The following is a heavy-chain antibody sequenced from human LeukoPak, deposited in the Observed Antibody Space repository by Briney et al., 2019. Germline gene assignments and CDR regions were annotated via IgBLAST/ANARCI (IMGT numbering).Heavy chain of an antibody. CDR3: AKGKDYYGPIDY. CDR2: ISWNSGSI. D-gene: IGHD3-10*01. V-gene: IGHV3-9*01. Sequence: SGGSLRLSCAASGFTFDDYAMHWVRQAPGKGLEWVSGISWNSGSIGYADSVKGRFTISRDNAKNSLYLQMNSLRAEDTALYYCAKGKDYYGPIDYWGQGTLVTVSS. CDR1: GFTFDDYA. J-gene: IGHJ4*02.